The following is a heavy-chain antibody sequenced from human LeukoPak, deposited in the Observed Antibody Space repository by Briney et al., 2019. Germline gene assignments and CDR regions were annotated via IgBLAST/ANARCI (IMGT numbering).Heavy chain of an antibody. D-gene: IGHD3-22*01. Sequence: RGSLRLSCAASGFTFSSYSMNWVRQAPGKGLEGVSSISSSSSYIYYADSVKGRFTISRDNAKNSLYLQMNSLRAEDTAVYYCARDSSRAYYYDSSGYGGGLDYWGQGTLVTVSS. CDR2: ISSSSSYI. CDR1: GFTFSSYS. V-gene: IGHV3-21*01. CDR3: ARDSSRAYYYDSSGYGGGLDY. J-gene: IGHJ4*02.